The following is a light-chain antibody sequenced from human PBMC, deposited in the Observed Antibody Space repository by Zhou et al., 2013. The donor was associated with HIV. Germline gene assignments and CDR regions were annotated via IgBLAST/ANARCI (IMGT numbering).Light chain of an antibody. CDR1: QSVLSSSNNRNY. V-gene: IGKV4-1*01. J-gene: IGKJ1*01. Sequence: DIVMTQSPDSLSVSLGEGATINCKSSQSVLSSSNNRNYLAWYQQKPGQPPRLLIYWASTRESGVPDRFSGSGSETYFTLTISSLQAEDVAVYYCQQYYSTPQTFGQGTKVDIK. CDR3: QQYYSTPQT. CDR2: WAS.